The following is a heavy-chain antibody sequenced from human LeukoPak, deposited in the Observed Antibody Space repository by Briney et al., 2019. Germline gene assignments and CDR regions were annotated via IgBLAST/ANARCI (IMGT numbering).Heavy chain of an antibody. CDR3: ARAPNDSSGYYSEPFDY. V-gene: IGHV4-59*01. D-gene: IGHD3-22*01. Sequence: SETLSLTCTVSGGSISSYYWSWIRQPPGKGLEWIGYIYYSGSTNYNPSLKSRVTISVDTSKNQFSLKLSSVTAADTAVYYCARAPNDSSGYYSEPFDYWGQGTLVTVSS. CDR2: IYYSGST. J-gene: IGHJ4*02. CDR1: GGSISSYY.